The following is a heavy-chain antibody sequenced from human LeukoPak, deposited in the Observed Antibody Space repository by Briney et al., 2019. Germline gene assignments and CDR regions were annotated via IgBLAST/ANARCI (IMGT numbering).Heavy chain of an antibody. CDR3: VREILYCSGGSCYRGPFDN. J-gene: IGHJ4*02. CDR1: NGSISSGDYH. Sequence: SETLSLTCTVSNGSISSGDYHWNWIRQPPGKGLEWIGYIFHRGGTSYNPSLKSRILFSVDTSQNQFSLKLNSVTAADTAVYYCVREILYCSGGSCYRGPFDNWGQGTLVTVSA. V-gene: IGHV4-30-4*01. D-gene: IGHD2-15*01. CDR2: IFHRGGT.